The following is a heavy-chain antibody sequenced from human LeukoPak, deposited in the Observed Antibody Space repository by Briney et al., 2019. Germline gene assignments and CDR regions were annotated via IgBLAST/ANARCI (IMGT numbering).Heavy chain of an antibody. CDR2: ISYDGSNK. CDR1: GFTFSSYG. D-gene: IGHD3-22*01. V-gene: IGHV3-30*18. Sequence: PGRSLRLSCAASGFTFSSYGMHWVRQAPRKGLEWVAVISYDGSNKYYADSVKGRFTISRDNSKNTLYLQMNSLRAEDTAVYNCAKLGVVADDAFDIWGQGTMVTVSS. J-gene: IGHJ3*02. CDR3: AKLGVVADDAFDI.